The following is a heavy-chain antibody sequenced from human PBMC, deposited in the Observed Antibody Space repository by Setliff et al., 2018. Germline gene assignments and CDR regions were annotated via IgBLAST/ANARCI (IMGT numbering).Heavy chain of an antibody. CDR1: GISITSGHY. V-gene: IGHV4-38-2*01. CDR3: ASPRRDDLDTPFDAFDL. D-gene: IGHD1-1*01. CDR2: IYHRGRT. Sequence: SETLSLTCDVSGISITSGHYWGWIRQPPGKGLEWIATIYHRGRTYYNPSLDSRVTISLDTPKNQYSLRLRSVTAADTAVYYCASPRRDDLDTPFDAFDLWGQGTKVTVSS. J-gene: IGHJ3*01.